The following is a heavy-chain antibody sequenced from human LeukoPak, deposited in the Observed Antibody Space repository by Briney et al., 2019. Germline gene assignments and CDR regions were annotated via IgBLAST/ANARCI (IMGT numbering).Heavy chain of an antibody. CDR1: GFTFSSYG. D-gene: IGHD2-15*01. CDR3: ARGGSSDYGDY. CDR2: IWYDGSNK. V-gene: IGHV3-33*01. J-gene: IGHJ4*02. Sequence: GGSLRLSCAASGFTFSSYGMHWVRQAPGKGLEWVAVIWYDGSNKYYADSVKGRFTISRDNSKNTLDLQMNSLRAEDTAVYYCARGGSSDYGDYWGQGTLVTVSS.